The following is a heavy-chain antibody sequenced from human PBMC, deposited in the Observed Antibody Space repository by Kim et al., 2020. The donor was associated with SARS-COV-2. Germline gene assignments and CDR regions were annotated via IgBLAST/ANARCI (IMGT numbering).Heavy chain of an antibody. V-gene: IGHV4-39*01. D-gene: IGHD2-21*02. J-gene: IGHJ4*02. CDR2: GST. CDR3: ARRRVTDDY. Sequence: GSTYYTPSLNSRVTISVDTSKNQFSLKLSSVTAADTAVYYCARRRVTDDYWGQGTLVTGSS.